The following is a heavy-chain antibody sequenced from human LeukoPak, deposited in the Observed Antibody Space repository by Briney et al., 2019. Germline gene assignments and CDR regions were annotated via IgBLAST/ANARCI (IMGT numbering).Heavy chain of an antibody. V-gene: IGHV4-59*11. CDR2: IYDSGST. D-gene: IGHD2-2*01. CDR3: ARLVAYCSSTSCSDY. Sequence: SETLSLTCTVSGGSISSHYWSWVRQPPGKGLERIGYIYDSGSTNYNPSLKSRVTISVDTSKNQSSLKLSSVTAADTAVYYCARLVAYCSSTSCSDYWGQGTLVTVSS. CDR1: GGSISSHY. J-gene: IGHJ4*02.